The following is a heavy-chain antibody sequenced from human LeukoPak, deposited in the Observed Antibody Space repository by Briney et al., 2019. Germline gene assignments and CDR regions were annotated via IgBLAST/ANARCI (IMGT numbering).Heavy chain of an antibody. CDR2: IYKNGDT. Sequence: SGPTLVKPSQTLSLTCSGSEGSIRHKTYYWVWIRQSPGKGLEWLGCIYKNGDTYYNPSVESRLSISVDTSKNQFYLNMTSVTAADTAVYFCARRGDYSSGDWFDPWGQGLLVTVSS. CDR1: EGSIRHKTYY. D-gene: IGHD1-26*01. CDR3: ARRGDYSSGDWFDP. V-gene: IGHV4-39*01. J-gene: IGHJ5*02.